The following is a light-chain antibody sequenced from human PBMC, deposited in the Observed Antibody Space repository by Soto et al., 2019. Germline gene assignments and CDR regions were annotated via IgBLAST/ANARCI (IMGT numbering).Light chain of an antibody. CDR3: HQRKSWPRT. V-gene: IGKV3D-20*02. J-gene: IGKJ1*01. Sequence: EIVMTQSPATLSVSPGERSTLSCMASQSVSSSYLAWYQQKPGQAPRLLIYGASSRATGITDRFSGSGSGTEFTLTISRLEPEDFAVYYCHQRKSWPRTVGQGTKVEIK. CDR1: QSVSSSY. CDR2: GAS.